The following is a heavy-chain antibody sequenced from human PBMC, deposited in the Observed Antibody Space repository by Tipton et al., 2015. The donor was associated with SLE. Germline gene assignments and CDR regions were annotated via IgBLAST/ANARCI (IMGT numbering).Heavy chain of an antibody. V-gene: IGHV7-4-1*02. J-gene: IGHJ5*02. CDR3: ARETAAAVFWFDP. CDR2: INTISGKP. D-gene: IGHD6-13*01. CDR1: GYTFSSYA. Sequence: QLVQSGSELKKPGASVKISCKTSGYTFSSYAINWVRQAPGQGLEWMGWINTISGKPTYAQGFQGRYIFSLDASVSTAYLQINSLKTEDTAVYYCARETAAAVFWFDPWGQGTLVTVSS.